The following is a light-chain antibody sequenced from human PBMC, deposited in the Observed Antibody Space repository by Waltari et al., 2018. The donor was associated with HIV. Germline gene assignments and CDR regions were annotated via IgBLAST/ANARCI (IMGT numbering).Light chain of an antibody. V-gene: IGLV2-11*01. CDR1: SSDVGGYNY. J-gene: IGLJ2*01. Sequence: QSALTQPRSVSGSPGQSVTISCTGTSSDVGGYNYVSWYPQHPGKAPKLMIDDVSKRPSGVPDCFAGSKSGNTASLTISGLQAEDEADYYCCSYAGSYTVFGGGTKLTVL. CDR3: CSYAGSYTV. CDR2: DVS.